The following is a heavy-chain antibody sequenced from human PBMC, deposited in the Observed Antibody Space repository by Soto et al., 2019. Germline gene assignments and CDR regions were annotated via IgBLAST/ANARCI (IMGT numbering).Heavy chain of an antibody. CDR3: ARGNSGSPDY. D-gene: IGHD6-19*01. Sequence: GASVKVSCKASGYTFSTYYMHWVRQAPGQGLEWMGRINPGSGNTKYSQKFQGRVTITRDTSTSTAYMELSSLRSEDTAVYYCARGNSGSPDYWGQGTLVTVSS. J-gene: IGHJ4*02. V-gene: IGHV1-46*01. CDR2: INPGSGNT. CDR1: GYTFSTYY.